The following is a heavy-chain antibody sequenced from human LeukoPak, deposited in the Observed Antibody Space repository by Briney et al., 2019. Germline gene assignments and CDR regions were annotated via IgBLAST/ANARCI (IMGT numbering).Heavy chain of an antibody. D-gene: IGHD4-11*01. J-gene: IGHJ4*02. V-gene: IGHV3-30*02. Sequence: GGSLRLSCAASGFTFSSYGVHWVRQAPGKGLEWVAFIRYDGSNKYYADSVKGRFTISRDNSKNTLYLQMNSLRAEDTAVYYCAKDVDYSLDYWGQGTLVTVSS. CDR2: IRYDGSNK. CDR1: GFTFSSYG. CDR3: AKDVDYSLDY.